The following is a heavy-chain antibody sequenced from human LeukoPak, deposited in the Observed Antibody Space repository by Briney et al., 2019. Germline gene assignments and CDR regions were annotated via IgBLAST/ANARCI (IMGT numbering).Heavy chain of an antibody. D-gene: IGHD3-22*01. CDR1: GFTFDDYG. CDR2: TNWNGGST. Sequence: GGSLRLPCVASGFTFDDYGMGWVRQVPGKGLEWVSGTNWNGGSTGYADSVKGRFTISRDNAKNSLYLQMNSLRAEDTALYYCARGTEVYYDSSSYYSYWGQGTLVTVSS. V-gene: IGHV3-20*04. CDR3: ARGTEVYYDSSSYYSY. J-gene: IGHJ4*02.